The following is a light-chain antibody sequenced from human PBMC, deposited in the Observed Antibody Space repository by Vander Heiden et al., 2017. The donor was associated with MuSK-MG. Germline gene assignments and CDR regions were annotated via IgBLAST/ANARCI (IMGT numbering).Light chain of an antibody. Sequence: DIVMTQSPDSLAVSLGERATINCKSSQSVLYISNNKNYLAWYQQKPGQPPKLLIYWASTRDSGVPDRFSGSGSGTDFTLTISSLQAEDVAVYFCQQYYNTPFTFGPGTKVDIK. CDR1: QSVLYISNNKNY. J-gene: IGKJ3*01. CDR2: WAS. V-gene: IGKV4-1*01. CDR3: QQYYNTPFT.